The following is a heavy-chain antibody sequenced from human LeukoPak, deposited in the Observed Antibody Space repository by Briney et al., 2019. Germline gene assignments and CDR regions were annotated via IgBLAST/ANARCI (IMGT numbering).Heavy chain of an antibody. Sequence: PSETLSLTCTVSGYSISSGYCWGWVRQPPGKGLEWIGSICHSGSTYYNPSLKSRVTISVDTSKNQFSLKLSSVTAADTAVYYCARVEYAGTPTFDPWGQGTLVTVSS. D-gene: IGHD2-15*01. CDR1: GYSISSGYC. V-gene: IGHV4-38-2*02. CDR3: ARVEYAGTPTFDP. CDR2: ICHSGST. J-gene: IGHJ5*02.